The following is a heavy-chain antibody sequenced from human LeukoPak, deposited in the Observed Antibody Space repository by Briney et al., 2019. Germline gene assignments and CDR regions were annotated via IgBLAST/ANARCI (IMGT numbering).Heavy chain of an antibody. CDR2: ISYDGSKK. CDR3: ARAGSSGYYLCVDY. D-gene: IGHD3-22*01. CDR1: GFTYSSYA. J-gene: IGHJ4*02. Sequence: AGGSLRLSCAPSGFTYSSYAMHWLRQAPGKGLEWVAVISYDGSKKYYADSVKGRFTISRDNSKNTLYLQMNSLRAEDTAVYYCARAGSSGYYLCVDYWGQGTLVTVSS. V-gene: IGHV3-30-3*01.